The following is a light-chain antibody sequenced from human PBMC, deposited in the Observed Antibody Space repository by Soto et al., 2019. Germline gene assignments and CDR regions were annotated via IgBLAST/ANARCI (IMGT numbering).Light chain of an antibody. CDR2: GAS. CDR1: QSVSSN. J-gene: IGKJ3*01. CDR3: QQYNNWPSFT. V-gene: IGKV3-15*01. Sequence: EIVMTQSPATLSVSPGERATLSCRASQSVSSNLAWYQQKPGQAPRLLIYGASTRATGIPARFSGSGSGTGFTLTISSLQSEDFAVYYCQQYNNWPSFTFGPGTKVDIK.